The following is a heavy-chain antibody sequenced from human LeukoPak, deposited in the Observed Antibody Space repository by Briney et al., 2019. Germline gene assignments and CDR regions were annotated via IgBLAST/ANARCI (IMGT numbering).Heavy chain of an antibody. V-gene: IGHV5-51*01. J-gene: IGHJ4*02. D-gene: IGHD2-2*03. CDR1: GYSFTNYW. CDR2: IYPGDSDT. CDR3: ARRGSGYCSSTSCDYFDY. Sequence: GESLKISCKGSGYSFTNYWIGWVRQMPGKGLEWMGIIYPGDSDTRYSPSFQGQVTISADKSISTAYLQWSSLKASDTAMYYCARRGSGYCSSTSCDYFDYWGQGTLVNISS.